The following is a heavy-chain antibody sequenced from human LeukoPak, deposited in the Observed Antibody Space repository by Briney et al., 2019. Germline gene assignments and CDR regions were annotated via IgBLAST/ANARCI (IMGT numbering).Heavy chain of an antibody. CDR2: MNPNSGNT. CDR3: ARDLVRGVIDY. J-gene: IGHJ4*02. D-gene: IGHD3-10*01. V-gene: IGHV1-8*01. Sequence: PTASVTVSCKASGYTFTSYDINWVRQAPGQGLEWMGWMNPNSGNTGYAQKFQGRVTMTRNTSISTAYMELSSLRSEDTAVYYCARDLVRGVIDYWGQGTLGTVSS. CDR1: GYTFTSYD.